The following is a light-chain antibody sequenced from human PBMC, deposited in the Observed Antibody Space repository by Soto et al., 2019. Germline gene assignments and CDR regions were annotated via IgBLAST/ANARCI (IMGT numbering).Light chain of an antibody. CDR3: SSYTSATTYV. Sequence: TQPPPPFRAPGPAVTHSPPRNRSGVGAYNYDSWYQQYPGEAPKVIIYDVSHRPAGVSNRFSGSKSGNTASLTISGLQTQDEADYYCSSYTSATTYVFGTGTKVTVL. J-gene: IGLJ1*01. V-gene: IGLV2-14*01. CDR2: DVS. CDR1: RSGVGAYNY.